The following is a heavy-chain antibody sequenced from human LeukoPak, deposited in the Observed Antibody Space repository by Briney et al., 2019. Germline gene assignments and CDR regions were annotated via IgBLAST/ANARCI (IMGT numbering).Heavy chain of an antibody. Sequence: PGGSLRLSCAASGFSFRSYSMNWVRQAPRKGLEWVSYISASGSTIFYADSVKGRFTISRDDAKNSLYLQVNSLRAEDTAVYYCARDHGDSAMVIAPFFDYWGQGTLVTVSS. CDR3: ARDHGDSAMVIAPFFDY. D-gene: IGHD5-18*01. J-gene: IGHJ4*02. CDR2: ISASGSTI. CDR1: GFSFRSYS. V-gene: IGHV3-48*01.